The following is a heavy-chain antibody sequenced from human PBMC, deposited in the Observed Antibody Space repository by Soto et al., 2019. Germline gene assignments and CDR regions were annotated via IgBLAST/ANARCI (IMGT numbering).Heavy chain of an antibody. J-gene: IGHJ6*02. D-gene: IGHD3-22*01. V-gene: IGHV1-8*01. CDR1: GYTFTSYD. CDR3: AVSGYYPSYYSSGMDG. CDR2: MNPNSGNT. Sequence: QVQLVQSGAEVKKPGASVKVSCKASGYTFTSYDINWVRQATGQGLEWMGWMNPNSGNTGYAQKFQGRVTMTRNTXKXXAYMERSSRRSEDTAVYYCAVSGYYPSYYSSGMDGWGQGTTVTVSS.